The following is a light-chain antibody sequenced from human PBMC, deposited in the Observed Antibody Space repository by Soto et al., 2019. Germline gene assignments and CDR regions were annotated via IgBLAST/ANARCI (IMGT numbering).Light chain of an antibody. CDR3: KSYDSSLSSGV. CDR2: GNS. J-gene: IGLJ3*02. V-gene: IGLV1-40*01. CDR1: SSNIGAGYD. Sequence: QSVLTQPPSVSGAPGQRVTISCTGGSSNIGAGYDVHWYQQLPGTAPKLLIYGNSNRPSGVPDRFTGSESGTSASLAITGLQAEDEADYYCKSYDSSLSSGVVGGGTKLTVL.